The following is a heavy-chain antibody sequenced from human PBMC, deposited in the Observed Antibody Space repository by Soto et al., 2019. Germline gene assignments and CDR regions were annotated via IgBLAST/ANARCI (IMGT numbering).Heavy chain of an antibody. CDR3: AKTVYTNGLFDC. CDR1: GFSFNNYG. CDR2: INTSGKT. J-gene: IGHJ4*02. D-gene: IGHD3-16*01. V-gene: IGHV3-23*01. Sequence: SLRLSCAASGFSFNNYGTSWVRQAPGKGLEWVSLINTSGKTYYADSVKGRFTMSRDNSENTLYLQMNSLRAEDTAMYYCAKTVYTNGLFDCWGQGTLVTVSS.